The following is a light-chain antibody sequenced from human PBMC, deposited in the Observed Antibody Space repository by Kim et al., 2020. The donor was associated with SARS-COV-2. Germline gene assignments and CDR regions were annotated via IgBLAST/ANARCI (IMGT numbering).Light chain of an antibody. J-gene: IGKJ4*01. CDR3: HQYGNSPLT. CDR2: ATS. Sequence: SPGERATLSCRASQSVNSIYLAWYQQKPGQTPRLLIYATSNRATGIPDRFSGSGSGTDFTLTTSRLEPEDFAVYYCHQYGNSPLTFGGGTKVDIK. V-gene: IGKV3-20*01. CDR1: QSVNSIY.